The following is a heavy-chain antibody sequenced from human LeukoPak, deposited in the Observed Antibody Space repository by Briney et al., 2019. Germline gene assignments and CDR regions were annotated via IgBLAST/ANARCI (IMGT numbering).Heavy chain of an antibody. CDR2: ISYDGSNK. Sequence: GGSLRLSCAASGFTFSSYGMHWVRQAPGKGLEWVAVISYDGSNKYYADSVKGRFTISRDNSKNTLYLQMNSLRAEDTAVYYCARAGDPQTSFGDYWYFDLWGRGTLVTVSS. J-gene: IGHJ2*01. D-gene: IGHD3-3*01. V-gene: IGHV3-30*03. CDR3: ARAGDPQTSFGDYWYFDL. CDR1: GFTFSSYG.